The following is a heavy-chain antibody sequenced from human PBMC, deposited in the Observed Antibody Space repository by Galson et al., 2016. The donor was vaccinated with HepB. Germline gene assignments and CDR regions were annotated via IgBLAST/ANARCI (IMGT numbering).Heavy chain of an antibody. D-gene: IGHD2-2*01. V-gene: IGHV1-8*01. Sequence: SVKVSCKASGYRFSDYDVAWVRQAPGQGLEWMGWMNPNSGNTGIGQRPRCRVAMTRDASTDTADLEVYSLTSDDTAMYYCARAIRYQLLCEFWGQGTLVTVSS. CDR1: GYRFSDYD. CDR2: MNPNSGNT. CDR3: ARAIRYQLLCEF. J-gene: IGHJ1*01.